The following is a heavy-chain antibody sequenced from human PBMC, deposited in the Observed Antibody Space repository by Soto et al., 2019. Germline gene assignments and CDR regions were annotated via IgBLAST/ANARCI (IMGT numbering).Heavy chain of an antibody. Sequence: ASVKVSCKVSGYTLTELSMHWVRQAPGKGLERTGGFDPEDGETIYAEKFQGRVTMTEDTSTDTAYRELMSLGSEEACLYGRSTPPPGVSLRHRNRFDPWGQGTLVTVSA. CDR1: GYTLTELS. CDR2: FDPEDGET. J-gene: IGHJ5*02. V-gene: IGHV1-24*01. CDR3: STPPPGVSLRHRNRFDP. D-gene: IGHD2-2*01.